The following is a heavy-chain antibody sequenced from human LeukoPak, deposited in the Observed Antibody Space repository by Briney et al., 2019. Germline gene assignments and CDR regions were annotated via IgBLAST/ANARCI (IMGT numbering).Heavy chain of an antibody. CDR3: AKRLLVGTTVRPYFDY. J-gene: IGHJ4*02. V-gene: IGHV3-23*01. CDR1: EFTFTTYG. Sequence: GGSLRLSCAASEFTFTTYGMHWVRQAPGKGLEWVSTLTGGDGGTYYTDSVKGRFTISRDNSKHTLYLEMKSLRAEDTALYYCAKRLLVGTTVRPYFDYWGQGTPVTVSS. CDR2: LTGGDGGT. D-gene: IGHD1-26*01.